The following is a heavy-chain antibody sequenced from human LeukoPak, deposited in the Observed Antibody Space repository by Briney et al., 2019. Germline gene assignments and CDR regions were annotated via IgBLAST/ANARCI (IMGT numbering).Heavy chain of an antibody. J-gene: IGHJ4*02. V-gene: IGHV3-49*04. CDR2: IRSKAYGGAT. D-gene: IGHD3-10*01. CDR1: GFTFGDYA. Sequence: TGGSLRLSYTAFGFTFGDYAISWVRQAPGKGLEWVGFIRSKAYGGATEYAASVKGRFTISRDDSKSIAYLQMNSLKTEDTAVYYCARENWGGSGSSIDYWGQGTLVTVSS. CDR3: ARENWGGSGSSIDY.